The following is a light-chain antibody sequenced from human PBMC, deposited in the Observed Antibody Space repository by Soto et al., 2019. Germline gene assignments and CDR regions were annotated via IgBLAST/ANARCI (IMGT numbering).Light chain of an antibody. CDR2: AES. V-gene: IGKV1-27*01. J-gene: IGKJ5*01. CDR1: QGISNY. CDR3: QKYNSALSIT. Sequence: DIQMTQSPSSLSASVGDRVTITCRASQGISNYLAWYQQKPGKVPKLLIYAESTLQSVVPSRFSGSGSGTEFTLTISSLQPEDVATYYCQKYNSALSITFGQGTRLEIK.